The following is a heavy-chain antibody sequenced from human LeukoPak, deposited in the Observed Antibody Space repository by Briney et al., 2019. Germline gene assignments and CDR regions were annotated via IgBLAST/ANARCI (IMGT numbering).Heavy chain of an antibody. J-gene: IGHJ6*02. V-gene: IGHV3-7*01. CDR3: ARDGRFLGSHYYYYGMDV. CDR1: GFTFSSYW. Sequence: GGSLRLSCAASGFTFSSYWMSWVRQAPGKGLEWVANIKLDGSEKYYVDSVKGRFTISRDNAKNSLYLQMNSLRAEDTAVYYCARDGRFLGSHYYYYGMDVWGQGTTVTVSS. D-gene: IGHD3-3*01. CDR2: IKLDGSEK.